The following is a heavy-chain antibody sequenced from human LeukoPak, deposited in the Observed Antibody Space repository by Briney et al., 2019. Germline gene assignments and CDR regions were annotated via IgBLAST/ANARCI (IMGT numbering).Heavy chain of an antibody. J-gene: IGHJ4*02. CDR3: ARAIPKSYCGGDCYRGLVDY. V-gene: IGHV3-64*01. CDR2: ISSNGGST. Sequence: GGSLRLSCAASEFTFSTYWMSWVHQAPGKGLEYVSAISSNGGSTYYANSVKGRFTISRDNSKNTLYLQMGSLRAEDMAVYYCARAIPKSYCGGDCYRGLVDYWGQGTLVTVSS. CDR1: EFTFSTYW. D-gene: IGHD2-21*02.